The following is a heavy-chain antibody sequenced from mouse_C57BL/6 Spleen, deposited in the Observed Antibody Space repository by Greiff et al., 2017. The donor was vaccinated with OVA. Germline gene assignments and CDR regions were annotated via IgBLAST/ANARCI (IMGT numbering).Heavy chain of an antibody. V-gene: IGHV1-80*01. J-gene: IGHJ2*01. CDR3: ARGGDSLDHFDY. CDR1: GYAFSSYW. CDR2: IYPGDGDT. Sequence: QVQLKQSGAELVKPGASVKISCKASGYAFSSYWMNWVKQRPGKGLEWIGQIYPGDGDTNYNGKFKGKATLTADKSSSTAYMQLSSLTSEDSAVYFCARGGDSLDHFDYWGQGTTLTVSS.